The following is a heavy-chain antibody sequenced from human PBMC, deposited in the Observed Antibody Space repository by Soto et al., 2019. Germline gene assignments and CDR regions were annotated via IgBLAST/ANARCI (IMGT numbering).Heavy chain of an antibody. V-gene: IGHV1-2*02. Sequence: ASVKVSCKASGYTFTGYYMHWVLQAPGQGLEWMGWINPNSGGTNYAQKFQGRVTMTRDTSISTAYMELSRLRSDDTAVYYCARVGITIFGVVTGMDVWGQGTTVTVSS. CDR1: GYTFTGYY. D-gene: IGHD3-3*01. CDR2: INPNSGGT. CDR3: ARVGITIFGVVTGMDV. J-gene: IGHJ6*02.